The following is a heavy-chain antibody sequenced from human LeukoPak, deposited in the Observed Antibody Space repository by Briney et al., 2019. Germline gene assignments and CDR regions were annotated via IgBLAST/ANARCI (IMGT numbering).Heavy chain of an antibody. Sequence: SETLSLTCSVSGYSISSGYYWGWIRQPPGKGLEWIGSIYHSGSTYYNPSLKSRVSILVDTSKNQFSLKLSSVTAADTAMYYCARDKSGATTFDYWGQGTLVTVSS. D-gene: IGHD5-12*01. CDR2: IYHSGST. CDR3: ARDKSGATTFDY. V-gene: IGHV4-38-2*02. J-gene: IGHJ4*02. CDR1: GYSISSGYY.